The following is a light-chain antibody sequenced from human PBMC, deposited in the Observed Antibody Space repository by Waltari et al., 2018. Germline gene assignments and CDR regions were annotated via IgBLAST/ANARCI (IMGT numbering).Light chain of an antibody. Sequence: ENVLTQSPATLSLSPGERATLPCRASQSINNYLAWYQQKPGQAPRLLIYDVSTRATGIPARFSGSGSGTDFTLSISSLETEDFAVYYCQQRHSWPLTFGGGTKVEIK. CDR2: DVS. V-gene: IGKV3-11*01. CDR3: QQRHSWPLT. CDR1: QSINNY. J-gene: IGKJ4*01.